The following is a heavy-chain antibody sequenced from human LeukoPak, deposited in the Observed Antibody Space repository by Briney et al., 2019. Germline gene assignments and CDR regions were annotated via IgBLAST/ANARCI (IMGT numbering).Heavy chain of an antibody. J-gene: IGHJ4*02. CDR2: INRDGSIT. CDR3: AREGVGVTTLELDY. D-gene: IGHD4-11*01. CDR1: GFTLSNYW. Sequence: PGGSLRLSCVASGFTLSNYWMHWVRQAPGKGLAWVSRINRDGSITNYAASVKGRFTISRDNSKNTLYLQMNSLRAEDTAVYYCAREGVGVTTLELDYWGQGTLVTVSS. V-gene: IGHV3-74*01.